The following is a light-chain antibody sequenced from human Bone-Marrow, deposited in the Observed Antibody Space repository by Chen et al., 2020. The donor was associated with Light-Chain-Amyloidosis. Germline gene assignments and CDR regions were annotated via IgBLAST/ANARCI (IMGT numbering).Light chain of an antibody. Sequence: EIRMTQSPDTLSVSPGGRATLSCRASQTISDKLAWYQQRPGRAPRLLIYGGSTRATGIPDRFSGSGSGTEFTLTISGLQSEDSAIYYCQQYNQWPPLTFGGGTKVEI. CDR1: QTISDK. CDR2: GGS. V-gene: IGKV3D-15*01. J-gene: IGKJ4*01. CDR3: QQYNQWPPLT.